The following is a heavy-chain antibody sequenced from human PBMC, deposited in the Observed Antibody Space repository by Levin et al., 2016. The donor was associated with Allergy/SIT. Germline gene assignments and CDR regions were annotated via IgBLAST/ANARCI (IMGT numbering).Heavy chain of an antibody. CDR2: ISGSGGST. CDR3: AKDLEDGSSWPTGFDP. CDR1: GFTFSSYA. Sequence: LSLTCAASGFTFSSYAMSWVRQAPGKGLEWVSAISGSGGSTYYADSVKGRFTISRDNSKNTLYLQMNSLRAEDTAVYYCAKDLEDGSSWPTGFDPWGQGTLVTVSS. D-gene: IGHD6-13*01. J-gene: IGHJ5*02. V-gene: IGHV3-23*01.